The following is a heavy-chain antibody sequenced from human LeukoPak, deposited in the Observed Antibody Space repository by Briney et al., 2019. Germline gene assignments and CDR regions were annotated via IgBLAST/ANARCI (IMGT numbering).Heavy chain of an antibody. CDR1: GGSISSYY. Sequence: SETLSLTCAVSGGSISSYYWSWIRQPAGKGLEWIGRTYTSGSTNYNPSLKSRVTMSVDTSKNQFSLKLSSVTAADTAVYYCARLGPDNWFDPWGQGTLVTVSS. J-gene: IGHJ5*02. CDR2: TYTSGST. CDR3: ARLGPDNWFDP. V-gene: IGHV4-4*07.